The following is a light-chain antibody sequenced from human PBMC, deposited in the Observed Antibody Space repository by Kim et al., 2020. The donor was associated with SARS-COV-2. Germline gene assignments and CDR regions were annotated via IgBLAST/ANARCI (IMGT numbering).Light chain of an antibody. Sequence: EIVLTQSPGTLSLSPGERATLSCRASQSVTSSYLAWYQQKPGQPPRLLIYGASNRATGIPDMFSGSGSGTDFTLTISRLESEDLAVYYCQQYGTSLRTFGQGTKVDIK. CDR2: GAS. J-gene: IGKJ1*01. CDR3: QQYGTSLRT. CDR1: QSVTSSY. V-gene: IGKV3-20*01.